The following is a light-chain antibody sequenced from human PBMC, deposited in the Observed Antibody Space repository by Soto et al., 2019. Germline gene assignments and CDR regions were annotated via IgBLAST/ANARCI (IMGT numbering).Light chain of an antibody. CDR1: SSDVGGSNY. Sequence: QSALTQPASVSGSPGQSITISCTGTSSDVGGSNYVSWYQHHPGKAPKILIYEVRNRPSGVSDRFSGSKSGNTASLTISGLQAEDEAYYYCISFRRSNTLVFGGGTKLTVL. V-gene: IGLV2-14*01. CDR3: ISFRRSNTLV. CDR2: EVR. J-gene: IGLJ2*01.